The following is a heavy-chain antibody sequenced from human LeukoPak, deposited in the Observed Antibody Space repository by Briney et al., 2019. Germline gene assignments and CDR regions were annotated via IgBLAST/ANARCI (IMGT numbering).Heavy chain of an antibody. Sequence: SETLSLTCTVSGGSISSYYWSWIRQPPGKGLEWIGYIYYSGSTNYNPSLKSRVTISVDTSKNQFSLKLSSVTAADTAVYYCARPSIDYGDYVHYFDYWGQGTLVTVSS. D-gene: IGHD4-17*01. CDR2: IYYSGST. CDR3: ARPSIDYGDYVHYFDY. J-gene: IGHJ4*02. V-gene: IGHV4-59*08. CDR1: GGSISSYY.